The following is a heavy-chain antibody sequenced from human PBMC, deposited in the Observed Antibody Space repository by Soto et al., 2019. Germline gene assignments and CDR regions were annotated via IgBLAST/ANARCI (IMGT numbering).Heavy chain of an antibody. J-gene: IGHJ4*02. CDR3: ARAQTPTESDY. CDR2: IIPILGIA. D-gene: IGHD4-4*01. Sequence: SVKVSCKASGGSFSSYTISWVRQAPGQGLEWMGRIIPILGIANYAQKFQGRVTITADKSTSTAYMELSSLRSEDTAVYYCARAQTPTESDYWGQGTLVTVSS. V-gene: IGHV1-69*02. CDR1: GGSFSSYT.